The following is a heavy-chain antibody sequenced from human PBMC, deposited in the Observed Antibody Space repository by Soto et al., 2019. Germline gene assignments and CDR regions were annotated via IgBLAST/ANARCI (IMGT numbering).Heavy chain of an antibody. D-gene: IGHD6-19*01. Sequence: SETLSLTCTVSGGSISSYYWSWIRQPPGKGLEWIGYIYYSGSTNYNPSLKSRVTISVDTSKNQFSLKLSSVTAADTAVYYCARFIAVAGRGHFSDYWGQGTLVTVSS. V-gene: IGHV4-59*01. J-gene: IGHJ4*02. CDR1: GGSISSYY. CDR2: IYYSGST. CDR3: ARFIAVAGRGHFSDY.